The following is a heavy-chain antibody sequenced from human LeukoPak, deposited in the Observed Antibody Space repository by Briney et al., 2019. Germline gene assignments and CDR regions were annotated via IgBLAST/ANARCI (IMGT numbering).Heavy chain of an antibody. V-gene: IGHV1-18*04. D-gene: IGHD2-2*01. CDR1: GYTFSSYG. Sequence: EDSVQVSCKASGYTFSSYGISWVRQAPGQGLQWMGWINTYSGTTDYAHNLQDRVTLTAHASTSTAYMELRSLRSDDTAVYYCAREVPAASNWFDPWGQGTLVTVSS. CDR3: AREVPAASNWFDP. J-gene: IGHJ5*02. CDR2: INTYSGTT.